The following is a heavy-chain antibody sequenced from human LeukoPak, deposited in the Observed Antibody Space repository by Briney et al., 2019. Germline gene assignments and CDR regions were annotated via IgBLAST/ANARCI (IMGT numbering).Heavy chain of an antibody. V-gene: IGHV5-51*01. CDR1: GYSFTSYW. J-gene: IGHJ4*02. CDR3: ERHHTEGAVAANFDY. CDR2: IYPGDSDT. Sequence: GESLKISCKGSGYSFTSYWIGWVRQMPGKGLEWMGIIYPGDSDTRYSPSFQGQVTISADKSISTAYLQWSSLKASDTAMYYCERHHTEGAVAANFDYWGQGTLVTVSS. D-gene: IGHD6-19*01.